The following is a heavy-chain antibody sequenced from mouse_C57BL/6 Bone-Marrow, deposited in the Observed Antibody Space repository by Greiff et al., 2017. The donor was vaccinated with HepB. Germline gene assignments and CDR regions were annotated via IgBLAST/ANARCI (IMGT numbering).Heavy chain of an antibody. CDR1: GFTFSSYA. Sequence: EVMLVESGEGLVKPGGSLKLSCAASGFTFSSYAMSWVRQTPEKRLEWVAYISSGGDYIYDADTVKGRFTISRDNARNTLYLQMSSLKSEDTAMYYCTRDRGLDFDYWGQGTTLTVSS. CDR2: ISSGGDYI. CDR3: TRDRGLDFDY. J-gene: IGHJ2*01. V-gene: IGHV5-9-1*02. D-gene: IGHD2-14*01.